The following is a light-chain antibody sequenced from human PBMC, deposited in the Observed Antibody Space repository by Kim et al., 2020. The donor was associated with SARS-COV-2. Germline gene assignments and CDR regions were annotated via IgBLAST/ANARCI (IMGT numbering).Light chain of an antibody. V-gene: IGLV3-1*01. Sequence: SVSPGQTASITCHVHELGDKYVCWYHQKPGQSPVLVIYQDNERTSGIPERFSGANSGNTATLTIGGNQAVDEADYYCKAWDSRNAVFGGGTQLTVL. CDR3: KAWDSRNAV. CDR1: ELGDKY. CDR2: QDN. J-gene: IGLJ3*02.